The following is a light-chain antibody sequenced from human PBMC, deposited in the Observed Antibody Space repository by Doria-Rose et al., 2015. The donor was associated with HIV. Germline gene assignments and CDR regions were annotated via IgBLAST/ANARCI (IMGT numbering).Light chain of an antibody. CDR3: QQYYDTPS. CDR1: QSLLYTSKNY. J-gene: IGKJ3*01. Sequence: DIQMTQSPESLGMSLGERATLNCKSNQSLLYTSKNYLAWHQQKPGQPPKLLIYWASTRQSGVPARFSGSGSGTDFTRTISSLEAEDVAVYYCQQYYDTPSFGPGTTVDIK. CDR2: WAS. V-gene: IGKV4-1*01.